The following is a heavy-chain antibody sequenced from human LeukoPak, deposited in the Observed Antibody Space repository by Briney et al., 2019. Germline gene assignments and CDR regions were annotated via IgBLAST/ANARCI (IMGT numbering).Heavy chain of an antibody. Sequence: SETLSLTCTVSGGSISSGGYYWSWIRQHPGKGLEWIGYIYYSGSTYYNPSLKSRVTISVDTSKNQFSLKLISVTAADTAVYYCATGDYNWFDPWGQGTLVTVSS. CDR3: ATGDYNWFDP. D-gene: IGHD7-27*01. J-gene: IGHJ5*02. CDR1: GGSISSGGYY. CDR2: IYYSGST. V-gene: IGHV4-31*03.